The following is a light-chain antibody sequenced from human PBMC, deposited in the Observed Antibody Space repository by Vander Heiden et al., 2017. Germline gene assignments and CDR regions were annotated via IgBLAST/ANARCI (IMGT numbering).Light chain of an antibody. J-gene: IGKJ5*01. Sequence: DIQLTQSPYYLSASVGGRVTITCRATQSIISYLNWYQQTPGRSPNPLIYAAARLQSGVPSRFSARVSGTDFTLPISSPQPDDFASYYCHHSYATPSFGQGSRLEIK. CDR2: AAA. CDR1: QSIISY. CDR3: HHSYATPS. V-gene: IGKV1-39*01.